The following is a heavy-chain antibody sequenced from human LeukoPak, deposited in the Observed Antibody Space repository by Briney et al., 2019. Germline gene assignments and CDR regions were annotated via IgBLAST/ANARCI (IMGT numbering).Heavy chain of an antibody. J-gene: IGHJ1*01. Sequence: SETLSLSCTVSGGSISTYYWNWIRQPPGKGLEWIGYIYHSGSTNYNPSLQSRVTISVDTSKNQFSLNLNSVTAADTAVYYCARGGAARLHFQNWGQGTLVTVSS. V-gene: IGHV4-59*01. D-gene: IGHD6-6*01. CDR3: ARGGAARLHFQN. CDR2: IYHSGST. CDR1: GGSISTYY.